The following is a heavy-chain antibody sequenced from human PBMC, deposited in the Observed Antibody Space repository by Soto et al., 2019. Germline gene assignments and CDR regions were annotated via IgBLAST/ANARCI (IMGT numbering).Heavy chain of an antibody. CDR2: IYNSGST. Sequence: TMSVRYAVSGGYIRGGYYSWSWIRQPPGQGLEWIGFIYNSGSTYYTSSLKSRVTISVDRSKNHFFLNLTSVTAADPAVYDFATCRKFFEFWVKGTKDTVSS. J-gene: IGHJ3*01. CDR1: GGYIRGGYYS. CDR3: ATCRKFFEF. V-gene: IGHV4-30-2*01.